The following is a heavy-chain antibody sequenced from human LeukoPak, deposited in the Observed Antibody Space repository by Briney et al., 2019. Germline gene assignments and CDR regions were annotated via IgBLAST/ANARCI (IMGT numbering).Heavy chain of an antibody. CDR2: INWDGGST. CDR3: ASGVRSSGWFDP. V-gene: IGHV3-20*04. CDR1: GFTFDEYG. J-gene: IGHJ5*02. Sequence: GGSLRLSCAASGFTFDEYGMSWVRQAPGKGLEWVSSINWDGGSTAYADSVQGRFTISRDNAKNSLHLQMNSLRAEDTAVYYCASGVRSSGWFDPWGQGTLVTVSS. D-gene: IGHD3-10*01.